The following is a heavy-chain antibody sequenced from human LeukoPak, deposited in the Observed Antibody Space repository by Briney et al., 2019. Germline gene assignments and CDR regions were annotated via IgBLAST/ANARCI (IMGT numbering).Heavy chain of an antibody. CDR3: ARRPMVRGAYGMDV. D-gene: IGHD3-10*01. J-gene: IGHJ6*02. CDR1: GFTFSSSW. Sequence: GGSLRLSCAASGFTFSSSWMLWVRQAPGKGLLWVSRINTDGSSTSYADSVKGRFTISRDNAENTLYLQMNSQRAEDTAVYYCARRPMVRGAYGMDVWGQRTTVTVSS. CDR2: INTDGSST. V-gene: IGHV3-74*01.